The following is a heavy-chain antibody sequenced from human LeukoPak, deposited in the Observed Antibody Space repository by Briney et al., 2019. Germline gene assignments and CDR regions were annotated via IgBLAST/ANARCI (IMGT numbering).Heavy chain of an antibody. D-gene: IGHD3-10*01. V-gene: IGHV4-4*07. J-gene: IGHJ3*02. Sequence: SETLSLTCTVSGGSISSYYWSWIRQPAGKGLEWVGRIYTSGSTNYNPSLKSRVTMSVDTPKNQFSLNLTSVTAADTAVYFCARDKIVRAAHDAFDIWGQGTMVTVSS. CDR3: ARDKIVRAAHDAFDI. CDR2: IYTSGST. CDR1: GGSISSYY.